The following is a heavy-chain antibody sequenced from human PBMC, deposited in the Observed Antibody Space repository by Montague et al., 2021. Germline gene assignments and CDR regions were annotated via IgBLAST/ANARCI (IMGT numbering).Heavy chain of an antibody. CDR2: TYYRSKYYN. V-gene: IGHV6-1*01. CDR1: GDSDSSNDAT. CDR3: ARGWQNRFDS. Sequence: CAISGDSDSSNDATWNWIRQYPSRRLEWLGRTYYRSKYYNEYAISVKSRITVNPDTSKNQFSLLLNSVTPEDTAVYYCARGWQNRFDSWGQGTLVTVSS. J-gene: IGHJ5*01. D-gene: IGHD5-24*01.